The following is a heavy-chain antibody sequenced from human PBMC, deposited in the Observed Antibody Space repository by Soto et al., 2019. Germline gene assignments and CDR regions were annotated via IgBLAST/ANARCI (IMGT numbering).Heavy chain of an antibody. J-gene: IGHJ4*02. D-gene: IGHD6-19*01. CDR1: ASIFRGYG. Sequence: QVQLVESGGGVVQPGRSLRLSCAAPASIFRGYGMHWVRQAPGKGLEWVAIIRFDGSNINYADAVMGRFTISRDNSKNMLYLEMNSLRVEDTALYYCAKDGISSVAIWGYLDYWGQRTLVTVSS. V-gene: IGHV3-33*06. CDR3: AKDGISSVAIWGYLDY. CDR2: IRFDGSNI.